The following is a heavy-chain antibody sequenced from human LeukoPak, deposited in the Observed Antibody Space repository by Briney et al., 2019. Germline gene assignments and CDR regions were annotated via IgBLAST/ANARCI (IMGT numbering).Heavy chain of an antibody. D-gene: IGHD4-23*01. CDR1: GFTFSSYG. Sequence: GGSLRLSCAASGFTFSSYGMSWVRQAPGKGMEWVSAISGSGGSTYYADSVKGRFTISRDNSKNTLYLQMNSLRAEDTAVYYCARDGQRWDAFDIWGQGTMVTVSS. V-gene: IGHV3-23*01. CDR2: ISGSGGST. CDR3: ARDGQRWDAFDI. J-gene: IGHJ3*02.